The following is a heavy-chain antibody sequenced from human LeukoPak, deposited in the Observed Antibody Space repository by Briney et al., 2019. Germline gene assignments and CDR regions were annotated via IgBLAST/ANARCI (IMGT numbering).Heavy chain of an antibody. D-gene: IGHD2-15*01. CDR1: HFTFTTYW. J-gene: IGHJ4*02. CDR3: AREFNSFLADCSGGQCLFMS. V-gene: IGHV3-7*01. Sequence: GGSLRLSCAASHFTFTTYWMSWGREAPGQGREGWANIKPVGIETYYLDSVKGRFTISRDNAKNSLYLQMNSLRAEDTAMYYCAREFNSFLADCSGGQCLFMSWGQGVLVTVSS. CDR2: IKPVGIET.